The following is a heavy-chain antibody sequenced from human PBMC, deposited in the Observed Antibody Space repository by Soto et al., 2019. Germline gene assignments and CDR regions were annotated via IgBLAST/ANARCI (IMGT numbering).Heavy chain of an antibody. J-gene: IGHJ6*02. CDR1: GFTFSSYG. Sequence: GGSLRLSCAASGFTFSSYGMHWVRQAPGKGLEWVAVISYDGSNKYYADSVKGRFTISRDNSKNTLYLQMNSLRAEDTAVYYCAKDYSARQWLVQYYYYGMDVWGQGTTVTVSS. CDR2: ISYDGSNK. CDR3: AKDYSARQWLVQYYYYGMDV. V-gene: IGHV3-30*18. D-gene: IGHD6-19*01.